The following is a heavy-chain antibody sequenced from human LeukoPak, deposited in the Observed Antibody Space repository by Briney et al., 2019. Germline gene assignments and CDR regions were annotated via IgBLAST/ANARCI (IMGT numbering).Heavy chain of an antibody. CDR3: ARAFGAENFDY. CDR2: ISSNGGST. Sequence: PGGSLRLSCAASGFTFSSYAMHWVRQAPGKGLEYVSAISSNGGSTFYADSVKGRFTISRDNSKNTLYLQMGSLRSEDMAVYYCARAFGAENFDYWGQGTLVTVFS. D-gene: IGHD1-26*01. J-gene: IGHJ4*02. V-gene: IGHV3-64*02. CDR1: GFTFSSYA.